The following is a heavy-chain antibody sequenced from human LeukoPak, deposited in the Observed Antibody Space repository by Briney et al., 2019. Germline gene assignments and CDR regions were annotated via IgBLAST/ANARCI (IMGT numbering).Heavy chain of an antibody. CDR1: GFMLSSYW. CDR2: ISSSGSTI. D-gene: IGHD3-10*02. CDR3: AELGITMIGGV. J-gene: IGHJ6*04. Sequence: PGGSLRLSCAASGFMLSSYWMSWVRQAPGKGLEWVSYISSSGSTIYYADSVKGRFTISRDNAKNSLYLQMNSLRAEDTAVYYCAELGITMIGGVWGKGTTVTISS. V-gene: IGHV3-48*03.